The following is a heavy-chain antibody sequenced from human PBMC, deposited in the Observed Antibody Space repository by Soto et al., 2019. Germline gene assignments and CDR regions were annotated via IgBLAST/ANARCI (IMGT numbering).Heavy chain of an antibody. Sequence: EVQLVESGGGLVKPGGSLRLSCAASGFTFSNAWMSWVRQAPGKGLEWVGRIKSKTDGGTTDYAAPVKGRFTISRDDSKNTLYLQMNSLKTKDTAVYYCTTTRSIVGATTTEWGQGTLVTVSS. J-gene: IGHJ4*02. D-gene: IGHD1-26*01. V-gene: IGHV3-15*01. CDR1: GFTFSNAW. CDR3: TTTRSIVGATTTE. CDR2: IKSKTDGGTT.